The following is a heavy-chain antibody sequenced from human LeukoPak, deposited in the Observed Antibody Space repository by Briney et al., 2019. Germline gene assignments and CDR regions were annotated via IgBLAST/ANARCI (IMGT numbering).Heavy chain of an antibody. J-gene: IGHJ4*02. CDR2: IYSGGST. CDR1: GFTVSSNY. V-gene: IGHV3-53*01. CDR3: ARSRGYRAYESDY. D-gene: IGHD1-1*01. Sequence: PGGSLRLSCAASGFTVSSNYMSWVRQAPGKGLEWVSVIYSGGSTYYADSVKGRFTISRDNSKNTLYLQMNSLRAEDTAVYYCARSRGYRAYESDYWGQGTLVTVSS.